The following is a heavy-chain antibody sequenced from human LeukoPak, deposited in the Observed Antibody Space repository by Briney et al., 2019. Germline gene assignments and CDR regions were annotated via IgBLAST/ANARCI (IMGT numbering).Heavy chain of an antibody. D-gene: IGHD6-13*01. V-gene: IGHV4-4*02. J-gene: IGHJ5*02. Sequence: SGTLSLTCAVSGGSITSSNWWTWVRQPPGKGLEWIGEIYYSGSTNCNPSLKSRVTISMDKSKNQFSLELTSVTAADTAVYYCAREYGSSHGFDPWGQGTLVTVSS. CDR1: GGSITSSNW. CDR2: IYYSGST. CDR3: AREYGSSHGFDP.